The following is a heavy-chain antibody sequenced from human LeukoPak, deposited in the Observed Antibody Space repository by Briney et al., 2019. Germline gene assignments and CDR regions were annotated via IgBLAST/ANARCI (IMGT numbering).Heavy chain of an antibody. J-gene: IGHJ4*02. Sequence: PGGTLRLSCAASGFTFSSYGMSWVRQAPGKGLEWVSAISGSGGSTYYADSVKGRFTISRDNSKNTLYLQMNSLRAEDTAVYYCAKKGVYYDILTGYSAFDYWGQGTLVTVYS. D-gene: IGHD3-9*01. CDR1: GFTFSSYG. V-gene: IGHV3-23*01. CDR3: AKKGVYYDILTGYSAFDY. CDR2: ISGSGGST.